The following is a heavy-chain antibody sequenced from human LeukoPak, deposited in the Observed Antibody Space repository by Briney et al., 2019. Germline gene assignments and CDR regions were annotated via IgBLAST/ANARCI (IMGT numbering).Heavy chain of an antibody. CDR1: GGSISSGSYY. V-gene: IGHV4-61*02. CDR3: AREEGIYYYYMDV. CDR2: IYTSGST. J-gene: IGHJ6*03. D-gene: IGHD3-10*01. Sequence: PSQTLSLTCTVSGGSISSGSYYWSWIRQPAGKGLEWIGRIYTSGSTNYNPSLKSRVTISVDTSKNQFSLKLSSVTAADTAVYYCAREEGIYYYYMDVWGKGTTVTISS.